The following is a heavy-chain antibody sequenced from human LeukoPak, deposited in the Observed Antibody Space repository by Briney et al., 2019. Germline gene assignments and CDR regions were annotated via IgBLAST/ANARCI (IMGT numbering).Heavy chain of an antibody. CDR2: IKQDGSEK. CDR1: GFTFSSYW. D-gene: IGHD6-19*01. CDR3: ASSGWSGWYVGY. Sequence: PGGSLRLSCAASGFTFSSYWMSWVRQAPGKGLEWVADIKQDGSEKYYVDSVKGRFTISRDNAKNSLYLHMNSLRAEDTAVYYCASSGWSGWYVGYWGQGTLVTVSS. J-gene: IGHJ4*02. V-gene: IGHV3-7*01.